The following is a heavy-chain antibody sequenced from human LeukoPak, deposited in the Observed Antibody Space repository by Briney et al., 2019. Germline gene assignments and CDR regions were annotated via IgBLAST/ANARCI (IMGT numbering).Heavy chain of an antibody. CDR2: ISSSSSYI. J-gene: IGHJ4*02. D-gene: IGHD1-26*01. V-gene: IGHV3-21*04. Sequence: GGSLRLPCAASGFTFSSYSMNWVRQAPGKGLEWVSSISSSSSYIYYADSVKGRFTISRDNSKNSLSLQMNSLRAEDTALYYCAKDGKNYFDYWGQGTLVTVSS. CDR3: AKDGKNYFDY. CDR1: GFTFSSYS.